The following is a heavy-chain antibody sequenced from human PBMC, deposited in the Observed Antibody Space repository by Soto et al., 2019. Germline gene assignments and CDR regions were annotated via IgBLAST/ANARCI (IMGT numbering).Heavy chain of an antibody. CDR2: IYTSGST. D-gene: IGHD3-22*01. V-gene: IGHV4-4*07. CDR3: ARDPPYYYDSSGYFDY. CDR1: GGSISSYY. J-gene: IGHJ4*01. Sequence: PSETLSLTCTVSGGSISSYYWSWIRQPAGKGLEWIGRIYTSGSTNYNPSLKSRVTMSVDTSKNQFSLKLSSVTAAGTAVYYCARDPPYYYDSSGYFDYWGQGALVTVSS.